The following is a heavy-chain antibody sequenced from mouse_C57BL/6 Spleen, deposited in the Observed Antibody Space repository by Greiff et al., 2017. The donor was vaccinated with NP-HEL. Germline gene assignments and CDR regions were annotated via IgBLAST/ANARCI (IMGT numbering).Heavy chain of an antibody. CDR2: IWSGGST. Sequence: VQLVESGPGLVQPSQSLSITCTVSGFSLTSYGVHWVRQSPGKGLEWLGVIWSGGSTDYNAAFISRLSISKDNSKSQVFFKMNSLQADDTAIYYCASQDSSGYTWFAYWGQGTLVTVSA. V-gene: IGHV2-2*01. J-gene: IGHJ3*01. CDR1: GFSLTSYG. D-gene: IGHD3-2*02. CDR3: ASQDSSGYTWFAY.